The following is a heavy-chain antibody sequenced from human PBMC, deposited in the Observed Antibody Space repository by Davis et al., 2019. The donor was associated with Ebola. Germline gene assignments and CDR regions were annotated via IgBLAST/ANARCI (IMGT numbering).Heavy chain of an antibody. J-gene: IGHJ6*02. V-gene: IGHV3-7*01. Sequence: PGGSLRLSCAASGFTFSSYWMSWVRQAPGKGLEWVANIKQDGSEKYYVDSVKGRFTISRDNAKNSLYLQMNSLRAEDTAVYYCARESPVPAALSYYYGMDVWGQGTTVTVSS. CDR1: GFTFSSYW. CDR3: ARESPVPAALSYYYGMDV. CDR2: IKQDGSEK. D-gene: IGHD2-2*01.